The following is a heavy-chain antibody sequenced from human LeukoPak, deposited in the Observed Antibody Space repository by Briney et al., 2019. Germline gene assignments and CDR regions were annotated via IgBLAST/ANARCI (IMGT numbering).Heavy chain of an antibody. V-gene: IGHV4-59*01. J-gene: IGHJ4*02. D-gene: IGHD3-10*01. CDR2: IYYSGST. CDR3: ARAVVSMVRGVIFDY. Sequence: PSETLSLTCTVSGGSISSYYWSWIRQPPGKGLEWIGYIYYSGSTNYNPSLKSRVTISVDTSKNQFSLKLSSVTAADTAVYYCARAVVSMVRGVIFDYWGQGTLVTVSS. CDR1: GGSISSYY.